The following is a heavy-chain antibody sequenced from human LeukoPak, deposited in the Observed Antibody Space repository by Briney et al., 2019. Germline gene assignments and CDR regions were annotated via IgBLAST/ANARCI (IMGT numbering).Heavy chain of an antibody. Sequence: GRSLRLSCAASGFTFDDYAMHWVRQAPGKGLEWVSGISWNSGSIGYADSVKGRFTISRDNAKNSLYLQMNSLRAEDTALYYCAKDTRYCSGGSCYPFIDHWGQGTLVTVSS. J-gene: IGHJ4*02. V-gene: IGHV3-9*01. CDR2: ISWNSGSI. D-gene: IGHD2-15*01. CDR1: GFTFDDYA. CDR3: AKDTRYCSGGSCYPFIDH.